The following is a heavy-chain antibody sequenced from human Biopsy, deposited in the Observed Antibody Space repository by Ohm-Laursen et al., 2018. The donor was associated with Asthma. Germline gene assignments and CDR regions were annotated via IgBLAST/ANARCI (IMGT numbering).Heavy chain of an antibody. Sequence: GASVKVSCKASGYTFISYAIHWVRQAPGQRLEWMGWINAGNGNTKYSQKFQGRVTITRDTSASTAYMELSSLRSEDTAVYYCARTYYDFLTGQVNDAFDIWDQGTMVTVSS. CDR1: GYTFISYA. V-gene: IGHV1-3*01. J-gene: IGHJ3*02. CDR2: INAGNGNT. CDR3: ARTYYDFLTGQVNDAFDI. D-gene: IGHD3-9*01.